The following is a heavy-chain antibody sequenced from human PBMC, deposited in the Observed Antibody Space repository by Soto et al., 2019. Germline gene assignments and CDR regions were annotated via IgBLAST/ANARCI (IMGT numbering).Heavy chain of an antibody. D-gene: IGHD3-10*01. CDR1: GGSISSYY. CDR2: IYYSGST. Sequence: SETLSLTCTVSGGSISSYYWSWIRQPPGKGLEWIGYIYYSGSTNYNPSLKSRVTISVDTSKNQFSLKLSSVTAADTAVYYCASSLREDYFDYWGQGTLVTVYS. V-gene: IGHV4-59*01. CDR3: ASSLREDYFDY. J-gene: IGHJ4*02.